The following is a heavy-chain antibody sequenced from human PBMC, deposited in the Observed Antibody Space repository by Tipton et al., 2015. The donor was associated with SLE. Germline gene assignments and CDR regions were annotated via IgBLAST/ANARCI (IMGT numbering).Heavy chain of an antibody. CDR2: ISWNSGSI. D-gene: IGHD6-19*01. CDR1: GFTFDDYA. J-gene: IGHJ4*02. Sequence: SLRLSCAASGFTFDDYAMNWVRQAPGKGLEWVSSISWNSGSIVYADSVNGRFTISRDNAKNSLYLQMNSLRAEDTALYYCAKTRGAVRGSYFASGAQGPLAPVSS. CDR3: AKTRGAVRGSYFAS. V-gene: IGHV3-9*01.